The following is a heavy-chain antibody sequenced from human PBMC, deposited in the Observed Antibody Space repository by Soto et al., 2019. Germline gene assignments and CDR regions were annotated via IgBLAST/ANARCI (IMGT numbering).Heavy chain of an antibody. CDR1: GFTFISYA. V-gene: IGHV3-23*01. CDR2: ITSSGATT. J-gene: IGHJ4*02. CDR3: AKGGYSHGYIDH. D-gene: IGHD5-18*01. Sequence: GGSLRLSCAASGFTFISYAMSWVLQAPWKGLEWVSSITSSGATTYYADSVKGRFIISRDNSKNTLHLQMNSLRAEDTAVYYYAKGGYSHGYIDHWFQGTLVIVSS.